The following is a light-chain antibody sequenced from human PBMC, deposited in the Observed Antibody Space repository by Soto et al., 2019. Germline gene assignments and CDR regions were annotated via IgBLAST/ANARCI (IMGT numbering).Light chain of an antibody. CDR1: SSDIGAYKF. V-gene: IGLV2-14*01. CDR2: EVS. CDR3: CSYTSSSTLYV. J-gene: IGLJ1*01. Sequence: QSALTQSASVSGSPGQSITISCTGTSSDIGAYKFVSWYQQHPGKAPKLIIYEVSNRPSGVSNRFSGSKSGNTASLTISGLQAEVEADYYCCSYTSSSTLYVFGTGTKVTVL.